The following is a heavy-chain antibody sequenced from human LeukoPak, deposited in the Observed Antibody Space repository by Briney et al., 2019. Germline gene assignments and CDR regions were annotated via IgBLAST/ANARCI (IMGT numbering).Heavy chain of an antibody. J-gene: IGHJ6*02. CDR1: GGSISSGDYY. CDR3: ARLPSKSYYYYGMDV. V-gene: IGHV4-30-4*01. Sequence: SETLSLTCTVSGGSISSGDYYWSWIRQPPGKGLEWIGYIYYSGSTYYNPSLKSRVTISVDTSKNQFSLKLSSVTAADTAVYYCARLPSKSYYYYGMDVWGQGTTVTVSS. CDR2: IYYSGST.